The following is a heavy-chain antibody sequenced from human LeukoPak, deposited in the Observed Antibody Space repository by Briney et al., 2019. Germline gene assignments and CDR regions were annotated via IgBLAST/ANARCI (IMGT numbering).Heavy chain of an antibody. J-gene: IGHJ3*02. CDR2: INWNGGST. CDR1: GFTFDDYG. V-gene: IGHV3-20*01. Sequence: GGSLRLSCAASGFTFDDYGMSWVRQAPGKGLEWVSGINWNGGSTGCADSVKGRFTISRDNAKNSLYLQMNSLRAEDTALYHCARVTYYYDSSGYLDAFDIWGQGTMVTVSS. CDR3: ARVTYYYDSSGYLDAFDI. D-gene: IGHD3-22*01.